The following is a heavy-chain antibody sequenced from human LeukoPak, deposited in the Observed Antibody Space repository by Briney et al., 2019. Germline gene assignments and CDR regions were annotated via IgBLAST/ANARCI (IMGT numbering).Heavy chain of an antibody. V-gene: IGHV3-33*06. CDR2: IWYDGSNK. J-gene: IGHJ4*02. CDR1: GFTFSSYG. D-gene: IGHD2-2*01. CDR3: AKDALGYCSSTSCSYFDY. Sequence: PGRSLTLSCAASGFTFSSYGMHWVRQAPGKGLEWVAVIWYDGSNKYYADSVKGRFTISRDNSKNTLYLQRNSLRAEDTAVYYCAKDALGYCSSTSCSYFDYWGQGTLVTVSS.